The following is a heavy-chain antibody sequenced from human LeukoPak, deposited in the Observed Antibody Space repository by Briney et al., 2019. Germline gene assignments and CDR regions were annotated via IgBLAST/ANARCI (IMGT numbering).Heavy chain of an antibody. CDR1: GYTFTGYY. D-gene: IGHD4-17*01. CDR3: ARANNAYGDYVFYYYGMDV. CDR2: INPNSGGT. J-gene: IGHJ6*02. Sequence: ASVKVSCKASGYTFTGYYMHWVRQAPGQGLEWMGWINPNSGGTNYAQKFQGRVTMTRDTSISTAYMELSRLRPDDTAVYYCARANNAYGDYVFYYYGMDVWGQGTTVTVSS. V-gene: IGHV1-2*02.